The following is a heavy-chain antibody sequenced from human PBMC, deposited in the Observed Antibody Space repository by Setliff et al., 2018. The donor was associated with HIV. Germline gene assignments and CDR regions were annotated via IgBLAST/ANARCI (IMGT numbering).Heavy chain of an antibody. CDR2: IYASGST. D-gene: IGHD4-17*01. CDR1: GVSDGSMFTPNYY. Sequence: SETLSLTCTVSGVSDGSMFTPNYYWSWIRKPAGKGLEWIGHIYASGSTNYNPSLKSRVTISVDTSKTQFSLKLRSVTAADAAVYYCARGRKGTVITPNWYFDLWGRGTLVTVSS. J-gene: IGHJ2*01. V-gene: IGHV4-61*09. CDR3: ARGRKGTVITPNWYFDL.